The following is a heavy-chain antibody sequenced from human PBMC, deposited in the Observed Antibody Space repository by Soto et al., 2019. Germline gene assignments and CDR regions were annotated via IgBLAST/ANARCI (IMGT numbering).Heavy chain of an antibody. V-gene: IGHV1-8*01. CDR2: MNPNSGNT. CDR3: ARGRYMITFGGVISPPDY. Sequence: QVQLVQSGAEVKKPGASVKVSCKASGYTFTSYDINWVRQATGQGLEWMGWMNPNSGNTGYAQKFQGRVTMTRNTSISTAYMELSSLRSEDTAVYYCARGRYMITFGGVISPPDYWGQGTLVTVSS. J-gene: IGHJ4*02. CDR1: GYTFTSYD. D-gene: IGHD3-16*01.